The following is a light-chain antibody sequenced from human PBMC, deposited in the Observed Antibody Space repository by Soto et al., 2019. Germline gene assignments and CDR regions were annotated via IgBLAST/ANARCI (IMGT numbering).Light chain of an antibody. CDR3: QQYNNWPPTWT. CDR1: QSVSSS. V-gene: IGKV3-15*01. J-gene: IGKJ1*01. CDR2: AVS. Sequence: EIVLTPSPSALSLSPGERATLPRRASQSVSSSFLAWYQQKPGQAPRLLIYAVSSRPAGIPARFSGSGSGTEFTLTINSLQSEDFAVYYCQQYNNWPPTWTFGQGTKVDIK.